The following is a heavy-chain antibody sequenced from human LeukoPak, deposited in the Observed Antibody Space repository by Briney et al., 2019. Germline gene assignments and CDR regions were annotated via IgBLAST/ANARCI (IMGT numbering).Heavy chain of an antibody. CDR1: AGSISSCY. D-gene: IGHD3-3*01. Sequence: PSETLSLTCTVSAGSISSCYWSWIRQPAGKGLEWIGRIYTSGSTNYNPSLKSRVTMSVDTSKNQFSLKLSSVTAADTAVYYCARDSYDFWSGYFNWFDPWGQGTLVTVSS. CDR3: ARDSYDFWSGYFNWFDP. CDR2: IYTSGST. J-gene: IGHJ5*02. V-gene: IGHV4-4*07.